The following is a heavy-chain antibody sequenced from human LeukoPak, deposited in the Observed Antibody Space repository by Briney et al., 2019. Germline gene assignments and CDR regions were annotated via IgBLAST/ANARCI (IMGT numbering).Heavy chain of an antibody. CDR3: ARRRYYDSTGYLD. CDR1: GGYISSSSYY. D-gene: IGHD3-22*01. CDR2: IYSSGST. Sequence: PSETLSLTCTVSGGYISSSSYYWDWIRQPSGRGPEWIGSIYSSGSTYYNPSLKSRVTIFLDTSKNQFSLKLASVTAADTAVYYCARRRYYDSTGYLDWGQGTLVTVSS. V-gene: IGHV4-39*01. J-gene: IGHJ1*01.